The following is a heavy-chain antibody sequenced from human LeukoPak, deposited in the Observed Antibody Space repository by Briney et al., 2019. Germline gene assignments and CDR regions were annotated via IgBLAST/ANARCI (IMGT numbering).Heavy chain of an antibody. CDR2: ISSDSSNI. D-gene: IGHD1-14*01. CDR1: GFTFISYS. J-gene: IGHJ3*02. V-gene: IGHV3-48*01. CDR3: ARDPRRHRGAFDI. Sequence: PGGSLRLSCAASGFTFISYSMNWVRQAPGKGLEWVSYISSDSSNIYYADSVNGRFTISRDNAKNSLYLQMNSLRAEDTAVYYCARDPRRHRGAFDIWGQGTMVSVSS.